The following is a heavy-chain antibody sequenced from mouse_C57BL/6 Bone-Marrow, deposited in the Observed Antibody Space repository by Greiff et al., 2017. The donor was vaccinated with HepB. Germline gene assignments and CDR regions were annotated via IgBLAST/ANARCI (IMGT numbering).Heavy chain of an antibody. CDR2: INPNNGAT. Sequence: VQLQQPGTELVKPGASVKLSCTASGFTFTGDYLHWVKQRPEQGLEWIGLINPNNGATDYTSKFKRKATLTVDKSSNTAYMQLSSLTSEDTAVYYCTRMCDGYCGSYSYFAYWGKGTPVTVSA. CDR1: GFTFTGDY. J-gene: IGHJ3*01. V-gene: IGHV14-4*01. D-gene: IGHD2-3*01. CDR3: TRMCDGYCGSYSYFAY.